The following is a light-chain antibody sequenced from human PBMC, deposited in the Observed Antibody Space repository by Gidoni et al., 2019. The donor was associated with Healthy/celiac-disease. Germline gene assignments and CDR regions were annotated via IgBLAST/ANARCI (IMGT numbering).Light chain of an antibody. Sequence: DIQLTQSPSSLSASVGDRVTITCRASQGISSYLAWYQQKPGKAPKLLIYAASTLQSGVPSRFSGSGSGTEFTLTISSLQPEDFATYYCQQLNSLFXGXTKVXIK. V-gene: IGKV1-9*01. CDR1: QGISSY. CDR2: AAS. J-gene: IGKJ4*01. CDR3: QQLNSL.